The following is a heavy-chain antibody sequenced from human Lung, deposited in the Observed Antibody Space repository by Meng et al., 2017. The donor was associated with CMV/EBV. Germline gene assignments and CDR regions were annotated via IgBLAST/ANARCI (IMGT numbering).Heavy chain of an antibody. CDR3: ARVYYDSTNYYFFFGY. D-gene: IGHD3-22*01. V-gene: IGHV3-30*04. Sequence: GESLKISCVGSGYSFGNYAMHWVRQAPGKGLEWVAVISYDGDKKFYTDSVKGRFTISRDNSKNTLILQMNSLRTEDTAVYYCARVYYDSTNYYFFFGYWGQGTLVTVSS. J-gene: IGHJ4*02. CDR2: ISYDGDKK. CDR1: GYSFGNYA.